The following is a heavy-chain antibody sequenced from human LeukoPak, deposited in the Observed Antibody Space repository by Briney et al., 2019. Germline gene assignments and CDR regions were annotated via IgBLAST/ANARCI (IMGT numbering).Heavy chain of an antibody. V-gene: IGHV3-21*01. J-gene: IGHJ5*02. D-gene: IGHD2-15*01. CDR1: GFTFSGYS. CDR3: ARDDRYCSGGSCYSNWFDP. Sequence: PGGPLRLSCAASGFTFSGYSMNWVRQAQGKGRGWFSSIIGGSSYIYYADSVKGRFTISRDNAKNSLYLQMNSLRAEDTAVYYCARDDRYCSGGSCYSNWFDPWGQGTLVTVSS. CDR2: IIGGSSYI.